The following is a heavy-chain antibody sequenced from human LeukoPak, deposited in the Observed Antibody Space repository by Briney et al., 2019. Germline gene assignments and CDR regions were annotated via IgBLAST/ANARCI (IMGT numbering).Heavy chain of an antibody. CDR2: MNPNSGNT. D-gene: IGHD5-12*01. V-gene: IGHV1-8*01. CDR1: GYTFTSYD. Sequence: ASVKVSCKASGYTFTSYDINWVRQAPGQGLEWMGWMNPNSGNTGYAQKFQGRVTMTRNTSISTAYMELSSLRSEDTAVYYCARKATIRGGNWFDPWGQGTLVTVSS. CDR3: ARKATIRGGNWFDP. J-gene: IGHJ5*02.